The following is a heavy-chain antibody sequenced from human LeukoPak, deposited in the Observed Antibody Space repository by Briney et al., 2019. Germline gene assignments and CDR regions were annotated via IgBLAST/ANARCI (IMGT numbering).Heavy chain of an antibody. D-gene: IGHD3-22*01. V-gene: IGHV3-9*01. CDR2: ISWNSGSI. CDR3: AKEGDYYDSSGYLDY. CDR1: GFTFDDYA. Sequence: GRSLRLSCAASGFTFDDYAMQWVRQAPGKGLECVTGISWNSGSIGYADSVKGRFTISRDNAKNSLYLQMNSLRAEDTALYYCAKEGDYYDSSGYLDYWGQGTLVTVSS. J-gene: IGHJ4*02.